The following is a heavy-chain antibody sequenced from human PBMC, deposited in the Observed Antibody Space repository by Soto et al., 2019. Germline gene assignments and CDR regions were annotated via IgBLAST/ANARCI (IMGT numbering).Heavy chain of an antibody. CDR3: ASDSRSRISSSCLNWFDP. V-gene: IGHV1-46*01. CDR2: INPSGGYT. Sequence: GASVKVSCKASGYTFTSYYMNWVRQAPGQGLEWLGIINPSGGYTTYAQRFLGRVTMTSDTSTSTVHMELGSLRDEDTAVYYCASDSRSRISSSCLNWFDPWGQGTLVNVSS. D-gene: IGHD2-2*01. J-gene: IGHJ5*02. CDR1: GYTFTSYY.